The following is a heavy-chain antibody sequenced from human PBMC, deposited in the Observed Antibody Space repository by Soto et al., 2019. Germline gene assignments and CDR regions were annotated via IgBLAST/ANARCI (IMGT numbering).Heavy chain of an antibody. CDR2: IYYSGST. V-gene: IGHV4-30-4*01. D-gene: IGHD1-26*01. CDR3: ARVRKGELRLNNWFDP. Sequence: SETLSLTCTVSGDSIRSGNHYWSWIRQPPGKGLEWIGYIYYSGSTYYSPSLKSRVTISVDTSKNQFSLKLSSVTAADTAVYYCARVRKGELRLNNWFDPWGQGTLVTVSS. J-gene: IGHJ5*02. CDR1: GDSIRSGNHY.